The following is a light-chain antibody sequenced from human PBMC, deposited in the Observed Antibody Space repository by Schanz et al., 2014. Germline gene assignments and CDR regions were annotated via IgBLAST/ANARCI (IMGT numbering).Light chain of an antibody. V-gene: IGLV2-11*01. Sequence: QSALIQPPSVSGSPGQSVTISCTGTSSDVGGYDYVSWYQQHPGKAPKFMIYDVSKRPSGVPDRFSGSKSGNTASLTISGLQAEDEADYYCCSYAGSYTWVFGGGTKLTVL. CDR3: CSYAGSYTWV. J-gene: IGLJ3*02. CDR1: SSDVGGYDY. CDR2: DVS.